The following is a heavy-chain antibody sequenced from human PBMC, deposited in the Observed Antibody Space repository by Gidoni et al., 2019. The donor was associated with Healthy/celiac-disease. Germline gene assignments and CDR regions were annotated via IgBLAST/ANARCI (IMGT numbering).Heavy chain of an antibody. Sequence: LAFFSAISGSGGSTYYADSVKGRFTISRDNSKNTLYLQMNSLRAEDTAVYYCAKAPYSSSWYFDYWGQGTLVTVSS. J-gene: IGHJ4*02. CDR3: AKAPYSSSWYFDY. V-gene: IGHV3-23*01. CDR2: ISGSGGST. D-gene: IGHD6-13*01.